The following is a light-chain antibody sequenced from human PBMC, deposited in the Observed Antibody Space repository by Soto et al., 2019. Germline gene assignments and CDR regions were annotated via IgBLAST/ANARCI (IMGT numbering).Light chain of an antibody. J-gene: IGKJ2*01. V-gene: IGKV3-15*01. Sequence: EIVMTQSPATPPVSPGERATLSCRASQSVSSNLAWYQQKAGQAPMLLIYGASTRATGIPARFSGSGSAAEFTLTISSLQSADFAIYYCQQYNNWPPYTFGQGTKLEIK. CDR3: QQYNNWPPYT. CDR2: GAS. CDR1: QSVSSN.